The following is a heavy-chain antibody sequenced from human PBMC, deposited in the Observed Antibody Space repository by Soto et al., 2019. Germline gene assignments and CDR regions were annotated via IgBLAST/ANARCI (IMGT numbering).Heavy chain of an antibody. V-gene: IGHV3-30*18. CDR1: GFSFSNHG. CDR2: ISYDGNVK. Sequence: PGGSLRLSCAASGFSFSNHGMQWVRQAPGKGLEWVAVISYDGNVKYYTDSVKGRFTISRDNSQSTLFLQMDSLRPEDAAVYYCAKDLKVSGGFHGSLNYYYGMDVGGQGTTVTVS. D-gene: IGHD3-10*01. J-gene: IGHJ6*02. CDR3: AKDLKVSGGFHGSLNYYYGMDV.